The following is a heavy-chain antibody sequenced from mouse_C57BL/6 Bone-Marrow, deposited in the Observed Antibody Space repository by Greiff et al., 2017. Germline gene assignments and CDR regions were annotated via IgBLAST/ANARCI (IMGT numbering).Heavy chain of an antibody. CDR2: IYPRSGNT. J-gene: IGHJ3*01. V-gene: IGHV1-81*01. Sequence: QVQLQQSGAELARPGASVKLSCKASGYTFTSYGISWVKQRTGQGLEWIGEIYPRSGNTCYNEKFKGKATLTADKSSSTAYMELRSLTSEDSAVYFCARGDYDYDAIFAYWGQGNLVTVSA. D-gene: IGHD2-4*01. CDR3: ARGDYDYDAIFAY. CDR1: GYTFTSYG.